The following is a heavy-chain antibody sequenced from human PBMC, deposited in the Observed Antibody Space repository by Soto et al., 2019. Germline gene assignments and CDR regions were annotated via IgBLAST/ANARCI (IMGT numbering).Heavy chain of an antibody. D-gene: IGHD3-10*01. CDR1: GGTFSSYA. CDR2: IIPIFGTA. CDR3: ARVTMVRGVIIAPHPFDI. J-gene: IGHJ3*02. V-gene: IGHV1-69*13. Sequence: GAAVKVSCKASGGTFSSYAISWVRQAPGQGXEWMGGIIPIFGTANYAQEFQGRVTITADESTSTAYMELSSLRSEDTAVYYCARVTMVRGVIIAPHPFDIWGQGTMVTVSS.